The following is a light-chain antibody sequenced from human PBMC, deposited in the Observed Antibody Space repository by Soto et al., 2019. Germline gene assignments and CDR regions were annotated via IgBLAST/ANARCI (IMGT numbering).Light chain of an antibody. J-gene: IGKJ1*01. V-gene: IGKV3-15*01. CDR3: QQYTARPPWT. CDR2: GAS. Sequence: EIVMTQSPVTLSVSPGERATLSCRASHHVATNLPWYQQKPGQPPRLLIYGASTRATGVSARFSGSGSGTEFTLTISSLQSDDFAVYYCQQYTARPPWTFGQGTRV. CDR1: HHVATN.